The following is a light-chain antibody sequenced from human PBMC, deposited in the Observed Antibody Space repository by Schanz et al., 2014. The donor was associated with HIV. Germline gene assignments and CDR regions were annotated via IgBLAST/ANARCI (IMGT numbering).Light chain of an antibody. J-gene: IGLJ1*01. CDR3: SSYTSSSTL. Sequence: QSVLTQPASVSGSPGQSITISCTGTSSAVGGYDYVSWYQQHPGQAPKLIIYDVNNRPAGMSDRFSGSKSGNTASLTISGLQAEDEAHYYCSSYTSSSTLFGTGTKVTVL. V-gene: IGLV2-14*03. CDR2: DVN. CDR1: SSAVGGYDY.